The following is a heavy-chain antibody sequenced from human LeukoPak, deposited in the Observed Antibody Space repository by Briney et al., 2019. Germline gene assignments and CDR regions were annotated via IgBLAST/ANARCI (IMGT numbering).Heavy chain of an antibody. D-gene: IGHD1-26*01. J-gene: IGHJ6*02. CDR3: ARDSGPGRYYYGMDV. CDR2: IYSGGST. Sequence: PSETLSLTCAVYGGSFSGYYWSWIRQPPGKGLEWVSVIYSGGSTYYADSVKGRFTISRDNSKNTLYLQMNSLRAEDTAVYYCARDSGPGRYYYGMDVWGQGTTVTVSS. CDR1: GGSFSGYY. V-gene: IGHV3-66*01.